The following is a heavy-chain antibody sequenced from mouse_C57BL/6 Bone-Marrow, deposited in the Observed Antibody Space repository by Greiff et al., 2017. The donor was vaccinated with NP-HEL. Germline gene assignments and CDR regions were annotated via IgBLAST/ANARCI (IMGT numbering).Heavy chain of an antibody. J-gene: IGHJ1*03. CDR1: GFNIKDDY. CDR2: IDPENGDT. CDR3: TTGYGSSYWYFDV. D-gene: IGHD1-1*01. V-gene: IGHV14-4*01. Sequence: VQLHQSGAELVRPGASVKLSCTASGFNIKDDYMHWVKQRPEQGLEWIGWIDPENGDTEYASKFQGKATITADTSSNTAYLQLSSLTSEDTAVYYCTTGYGSSYWYFDVWGTGTTVTVSS.